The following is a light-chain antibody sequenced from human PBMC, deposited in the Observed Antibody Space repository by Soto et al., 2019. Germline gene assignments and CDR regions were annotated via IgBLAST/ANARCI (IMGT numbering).Light chain of an antibody. V-gene: IGKV3-20*01. CDR3: QQYGSSPWT. Sequence: EIVLTQSPGTLSLSPGERATLSCRASQSVSSNYFAWYQQKPGQATRLLIYGASSRATVLPARFSGSGSGTDFTLTISRLESEDFEVYYCQQYGSSPWTFGQGTKVEIK. J-gene: IGKJ1*01. CDR2: GAS. CDR1: QSVSSNY.